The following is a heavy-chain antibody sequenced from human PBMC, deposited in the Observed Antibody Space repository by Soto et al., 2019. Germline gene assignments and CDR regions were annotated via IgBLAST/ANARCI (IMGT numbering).Heavy chain of an antibody. V-gene: IGHV3-66*01. CDR2: IYGGDNA. Sequence: VQMVQSGGDLVQPGGSLRLSCAASGFAVTHNYMTWVRQAPGKGLEWVAVIYGGDNADYAHSVRGRFTLSRGVSTNSVYLQMNSLRVEETAVYYCGRGQKRYGSGVINWGQGTLVIVSS. CDR3: GRGQKRYGSGVIN. CDR1: GFAVTHNY. J-gene: IGHJ4*02. D-gene: IGHD3-10*01.